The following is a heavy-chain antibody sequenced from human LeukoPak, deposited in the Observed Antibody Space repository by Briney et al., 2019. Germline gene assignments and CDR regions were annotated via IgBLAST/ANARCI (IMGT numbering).Heavy chain of an antibody. CDR1: GYTFTDYY. J-gene: IGHJ6*03. CDR3: ARRGSSSFDYYYMDV. Sequence: GASVKVSCKASGYTFTDYYMHWVRQAPGQGLEWMGWINPNSGGTNYAQKFQGRVTMTRDTSISTAYMELSRLRSDDTAVYYCARRGSSSFDYYYMDVWGKGTTVTVSS. V-gene: IGHV1-2*02. D-gene: IGHD6-6*01. CDR2: INPNSGGT.